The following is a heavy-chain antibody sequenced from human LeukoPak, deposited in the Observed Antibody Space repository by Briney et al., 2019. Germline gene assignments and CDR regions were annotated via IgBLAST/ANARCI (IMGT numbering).Heavy chain of an antibody. J-gene: IGHJ4*02. CDR3: VRDQLDH. CDR2: AFVGGDT. D-gene: IGHD5-24*01. V-gene: IGHV3-23*01. CDR1: GFTFSSYA. Sequence: GGSLRLSCAASGFTFSSYAMSWVRQAPGKGLEWVSTAFVGGDTYYAASVKGRFTLSKDSSRNTMFLQMHGLRPEDTAVYYCVRDQLDHWGQGTLVAVSP.